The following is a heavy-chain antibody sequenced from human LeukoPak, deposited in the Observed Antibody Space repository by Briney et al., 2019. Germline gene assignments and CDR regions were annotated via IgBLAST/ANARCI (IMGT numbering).Heavy chain of an antibody. V-gene: IGHV4-61*02. CDR2: IYTSGST. J-gene: IGHJ6*03. Sequence: PSETLSLTCTVSGGSISSGSYYWSWIRQPAGKGLEWIGRIYTSGSTNHNPSLKSRVTISVDTSKNQFSLKLSSVTAADTAVYYCARDAPDRSYYYMDVWGKGTTVTISS. CDR3: ARDAPDRSYYYMDV. D-gene: IGHD1-14*01. CDR1: GGSISSGSYY.